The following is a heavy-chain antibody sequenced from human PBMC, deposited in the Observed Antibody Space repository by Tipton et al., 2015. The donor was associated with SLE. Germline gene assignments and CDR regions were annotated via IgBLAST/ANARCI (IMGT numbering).Heavy chain of an antibody. CDR1: GGSISSGGYY. J-gene: IGHJ4*02. Sequence: TLSLTCTVSGGSISSGGYYWSWIRQHPGKGLEWIGYIYYSGSTYYNPSLKSRVTISVDTSKNQFSLKLSSVTAADTAVYYCSCRIAARRSPLIPFDYWGQGSLVTVSS. V-gene: IGHV4-31*03. CDR3: SCRIAARRSPLIPFDY. D-gene: IGHD6-6*01. CDR2: IYYSGST.